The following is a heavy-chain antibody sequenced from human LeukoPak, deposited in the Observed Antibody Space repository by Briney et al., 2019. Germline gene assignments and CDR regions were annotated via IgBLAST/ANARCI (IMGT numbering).Heavy chain of an antibody. CDR3: ARDTIFGVASLYYYYYGMDV. CDR1: GYTFTSYG. J-gene: IGHJ6*02. D-gene: IGHD3-3*01. Sequence: ASVKVSCKASGYTFTSYGISWVRQAPGQGLEWMGWISAYNGNTNYAQTLQGRVTMTTDTSTSTAYMELRSLRSDDTAVYYCARDTIFGVASLYYYYYGMDVWGQGTTVTVSS. V-gene: IGHV1-18*01. CDR2: ISAYNGNT.